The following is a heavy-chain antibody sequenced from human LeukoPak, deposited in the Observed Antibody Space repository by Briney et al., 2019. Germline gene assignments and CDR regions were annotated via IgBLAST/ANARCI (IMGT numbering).Heavy chain of an antibody. D-gene: IGHD3-10*01. V-gene: IGHV1-2*06. CDR1: GYTFTGYY. CDR3: ARVVRGSGSYQDY. J-gene: IGHJ4*02. Sequence: ASVKVSCKASGYTFTGYYMHWVRQAPGQGHEWMGRINPNSGGTNYAQKFQGRVTMTRDTSISTAYMELSRLRSDDTAVYYCARVVRGSGSYQDYWGQGTLVTVSS. CDR2: INPNSGGT.